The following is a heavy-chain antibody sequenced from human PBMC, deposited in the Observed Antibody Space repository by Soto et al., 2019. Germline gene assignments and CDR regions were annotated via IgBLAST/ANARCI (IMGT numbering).Heavy chain of an antibody. CDR2: ISPHNDRT. CDR3: ASDYVVYDLTVTPGEFGRF. Sequence: SVKVSCKASGYNFTSYGLSWVRQAPGQGLEWMGWISPHNDRTKYARRFQDRVTMTRDTSLSAVYMELRRLRRDNMAVYFCASDYVVYDLTVTPGEFGRFRGQGT. D-gene: IGHD2-8*02. J-gene: IGHJ1*01. CDR1: GYNFTSYG. V-gene: IGHV1-18*03.